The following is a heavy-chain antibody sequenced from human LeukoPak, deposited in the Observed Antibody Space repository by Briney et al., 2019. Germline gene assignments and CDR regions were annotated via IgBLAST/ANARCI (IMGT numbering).Heavy chain of an antibody. CDR2: INPNSGGT. CDR3: ARDLEVRGVLYYFDY. CDR1: GYIFTEYY. J-gene: IGHJ4*02. Sequence: ASVKVSCKASGYIFTEYYLHWVRQAPGQGLEWMGWINPNSGGTNYAQKFQDRVTMTRDTSISTAYMELSRLRSDDTAVYYCARDLEVRGVLYYFDYWGQGTLVTVSS. V-gene: IGHV1-2*02. D-gene: IGHD3-10*01.